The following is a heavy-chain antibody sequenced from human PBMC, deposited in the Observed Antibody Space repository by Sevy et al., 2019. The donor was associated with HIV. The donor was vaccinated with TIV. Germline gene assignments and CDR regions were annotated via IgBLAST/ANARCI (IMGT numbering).Heavy chain of an antibody. D-gene: IGHD1-1*01. J-gene: IGHJ6*02. Sequence: GESLKISCKASGYRFADYWIGWVRQMPGKGLEYMGIICPGDSDTRYSPPFQGQVTISVDKSISTAYLQWSSLKASYSVIYYCARGARGTHPAYYYYTLNVWGQGTTATVSS. CDR1: GYRFADYW. V-gene: IGHV5-51*01. CDR2: ICPGDSDT. CDR3: ARGARGTHPAYYYYTLNV.